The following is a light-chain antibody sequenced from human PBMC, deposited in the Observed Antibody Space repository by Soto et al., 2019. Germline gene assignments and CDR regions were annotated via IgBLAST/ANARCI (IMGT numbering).Light chain of an antibody. CDR3: QQRSQWPPMT. J-gene: IGKJ5*01. V-gene: IGKV3D-20*02. CDR2: DAS. CDR1: QSVSSSY. Sequence: VVMTQSPATLSVSPGERATLSCRASQSVSSSYLAWYQQKPGQAPRLLIYDASSRATGVPARFSGSGSGTDFSLTISSLEPEDVAVYYCQQRSQWPPMTFGQGRRLEIK.